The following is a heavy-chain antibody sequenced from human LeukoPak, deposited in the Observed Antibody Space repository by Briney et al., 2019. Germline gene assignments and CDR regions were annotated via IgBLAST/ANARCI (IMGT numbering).Heavy chain of an antibody. D-gene: IGHD2-2*03. J-gene: IGHJ4*02. CDR2: THTSGSA. CDR1: GASIGNYY. CDR3: ARGRWKTGMDSPYYFDF. Sequence: PSETLSLTCTVSGASIGNYYWSWIRQPAGKGLEWIGRTHTSGSANYNPSLKSRVTMSVDTSKNQFSLKLTSVTAADTAVYYCARGRWKTGMDSPYYFDFWGQGTLVTVPS. V-gene: IGHV4-4*07.